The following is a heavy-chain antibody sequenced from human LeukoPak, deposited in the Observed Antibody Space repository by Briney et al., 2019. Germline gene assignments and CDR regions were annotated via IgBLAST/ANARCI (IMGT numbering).Heavy chain of an antibody. CDR2: IRYDGTNK. CDR1: EFTFSSYG. D-gene: IGHD2-21*01. Sequence: GGSLRLSCAASEFTFSSYGMHWVRQAPGKGLEWVAFIRYDGTNKNYADSVKGRFTISRDNSKNTLYLQMNSLRAEDTAVYYCAKDYCGGDCYAFDYWGQGTLVTFSS. J-gene: IGHJ4*02. V-gene: IGHV3-30*02. CDR3: AKDYCGGDCYAFDY.